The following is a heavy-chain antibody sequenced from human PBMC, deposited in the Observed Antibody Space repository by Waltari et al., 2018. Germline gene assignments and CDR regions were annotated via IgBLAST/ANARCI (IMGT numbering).Heavy chain of an antibody. CDR1: GFTFSSYW. V-gene: IGHV3-74*01. CDR3: ARDPVVPKADNWFDP. J-gene: IGHJ5*02. D-gene: IGHD2-2*01. CDR2: ISTDGSST. Sequence: QVVESGGGLVQPRGSLRLSCAASGFTFSSYWMHWVRQAPGKGLVWVSRISTDGSSTNYADSVKGRFTISRDNAKNTLYLQMNSLRAEDTAVYYCARDPVVPKADNWFDPWGQGTLVTVSS.